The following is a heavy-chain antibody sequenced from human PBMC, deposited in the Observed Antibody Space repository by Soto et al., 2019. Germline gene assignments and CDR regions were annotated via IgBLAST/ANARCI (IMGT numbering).Heavy chain of an antibody. V-gene: IGHV4-39*01. CDR1: GDSISRTSFY. CDR3: ARLGAYYQSLDP. CDR2: VYFTGST. D-gene: IGHD3-22*01. Sequence: PSETLSLTCTVSGDSISRTSFYWGWIRQSPGKGLECIGIVYFTGSTNYNPSLKSQFSLRLTSVTAADTAVYYCARLGAYYQSLDPWGPGTLVTVSS. J-gene: IGHJ5*02.